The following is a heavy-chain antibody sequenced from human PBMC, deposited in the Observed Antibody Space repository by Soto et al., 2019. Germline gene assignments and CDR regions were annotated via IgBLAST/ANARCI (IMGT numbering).Heavy chain of an antibody. V-gene: IGHV1-2*02. CDR3: ARVRTVTTWYSYAH. D-gene: IGHD4-4*01. CDR1: GYTFTGYY. Sequence: QVQLVQSGAEVKKPGASVKVSCKASGYTFTGYYMHWGRQAHGQGLEWMGWINPNSGGTNYAQKFQGRVTMTRDTSISTAYMELSRLRSDDTAVYYCARVRTVTTWYSYAHWGQGTLVTVAS. CDR2: INPNSGGT. J-gene: IGHJ4*02.